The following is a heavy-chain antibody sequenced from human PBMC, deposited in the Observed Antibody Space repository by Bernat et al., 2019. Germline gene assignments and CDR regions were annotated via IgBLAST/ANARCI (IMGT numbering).Heavy chain of an antibody. D-gene: IGHD1-26*01. CDR2: INPSGGST. CDR1: GYTFTSYY. CDR3: ARLSPPGVGATSFDY. V-gene: IGHV1-46*01. Sequence: QVQLVQSGAEVKKPGASVKVSCKASGYTFTSYYMHWVRQAPGQGLEWMGIINPSGGSTSYAQKFQGRVTMTRDTSTSTVYMELSSLKASDTAMYYCARLSPPGVGATSFDYWGQGTLVTVSS. J-gene: IGHJ4*02.